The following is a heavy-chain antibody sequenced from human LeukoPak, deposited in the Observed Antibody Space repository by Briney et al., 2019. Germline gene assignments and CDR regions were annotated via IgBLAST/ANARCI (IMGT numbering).Heavy chain of an antibody. CDR2: INPSGGST. Sequence: ASVKVSCKASGYTLTSYYMHWVRQAPGQGLEWMGIINPSGGSTSYAQKFQGRVTMTRDTSTSTVYMELSSLRSEDTAVYYCARNYGAYPHFDYWGQGTLDSVSS. CDR3: ARNYGAYPHFDY. J-gene: IGHJ4*02. D-gene: IGHD4-17*01. V-gene: IGHV1-46*01. CDR1: GYTLTSYY.